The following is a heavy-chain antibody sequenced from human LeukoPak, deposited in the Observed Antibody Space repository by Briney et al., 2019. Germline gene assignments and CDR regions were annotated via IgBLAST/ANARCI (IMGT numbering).Heavy chain of an antibody. CDR2: ISGSGDNT. D-gene: IGHD6-13*01. Sequence: GGSLRLSCAASGFTFSSYAMSWVRQAPGKGLEWVSGISGSGDNTYYADSVKGRFTISRDNSKNTLYVQMNSLRAEDTAVYYCAKGASGSSWYPGGIDYWGQGTLVTVSS. CDR3: AKGASGSSWYPGGIDY. V-gene: IGHV3-23*01. J-gene: IGHJ4*02. CDR1: GFTFSSYA.